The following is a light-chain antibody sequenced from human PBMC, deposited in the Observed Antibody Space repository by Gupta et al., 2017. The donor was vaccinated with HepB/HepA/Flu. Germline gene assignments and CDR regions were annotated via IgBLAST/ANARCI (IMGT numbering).Light chain of an antibody. CDR3: GSYAAYTYV. Sequence: HSALTHPRSVSGPPGPPVTMSCTGTSSDIRGYVSWFQQHPGKTPKLLIFEITKRPSGVPDRFSGSKSGNTASLTISGLQAEDEADYYCGSYAAYTYVFGTGTEVSVL. J-gene: IGLJ1*01. CDR2: EIT. CDR1: SSDIRGY. V-gene: IGLV2-11*01.